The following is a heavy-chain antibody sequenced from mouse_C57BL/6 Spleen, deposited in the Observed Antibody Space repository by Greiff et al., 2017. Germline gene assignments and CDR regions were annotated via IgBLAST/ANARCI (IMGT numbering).Heavy chain of an antibody. Sequence: QVQLQQPGAELVRPGSSVKLSCKASGYTFTSYWMHWVKQRPIQGLEWIGNIDPSDSETHYNQKFKDKATVTVDKSSSTAYMQLSSLTSEDSAVYDCARTGDGYSFDYWGQGTTLTVSS. D-gene: IGHD2-3*01. J-gene: IGHJ2*01. CDR2: IDPSDSET. CDR1: GYTFTSYW. CDR3: ARTGDGYSFDY. V-gene: IGHV1-52*01.